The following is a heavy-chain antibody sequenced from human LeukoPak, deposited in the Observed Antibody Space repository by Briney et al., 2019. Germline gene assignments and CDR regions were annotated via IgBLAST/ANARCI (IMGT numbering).Heavy chain of an antibody. J-gene: IGHJ3*02. Sequence: GGSLRLSCAASGFTVSDNYMTWVRQAPGKGLEWASSIYSAGATHYAESVKGRFTISRDNSKNTLYLQVNSLRAEDMAVYYCARIEWERLGRAFDIWGQGTMVTVSS. CDR1: GFTVSDNY. CDR2: IYSAGAT. D-gene: IGHD1-26*01. CDR3: ARIEWERLGRAFDI. V-gene: IGHV3-53*01.